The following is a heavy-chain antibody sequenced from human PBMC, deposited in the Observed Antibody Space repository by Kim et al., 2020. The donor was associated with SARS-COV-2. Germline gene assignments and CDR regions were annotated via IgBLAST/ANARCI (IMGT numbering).Heavy chain of an antibody. D-gene: IGHD1-26*01. Sequence: NPILKSRVTISVNTSKNQFSLKPGSVTAADTAVYYCAREPRWSPDAFDIWGQGTMVTVSS. J-gene: IGHJ3*02. CDR3: AREPRWSPDAFDI. V-gene: IGHV4-59*01.